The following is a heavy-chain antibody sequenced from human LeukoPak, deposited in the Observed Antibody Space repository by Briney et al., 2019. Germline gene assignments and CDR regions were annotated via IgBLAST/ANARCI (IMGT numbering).Heavy chain of an antibody. J-gene: IGHJ4*02. CDR2: ISAYNGNT. Sequence: GASVKVSCKASGYSFTSYGISWVRQAPGQGLEWMGWISAYNGNTKYAQKLQGRVTLTTDTSMSTAYMEVRSLRSDDTAVYYCASMSGYYPSYYFDYWGQGTLVTVSS. V-gene: IGHV1-18*01. D-gene: IGHD3-3*01. CDR3: ASMSGYYPSYYFDY. CDR1: GYSFTSYG.